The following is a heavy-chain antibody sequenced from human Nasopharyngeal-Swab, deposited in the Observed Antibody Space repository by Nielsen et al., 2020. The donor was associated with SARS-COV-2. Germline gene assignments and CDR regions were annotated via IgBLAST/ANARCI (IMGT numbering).Heavy chain of an antibody. Sequence: IRQPPGKGLEYVSAISSNGGSTYYANSVKGRFTISRDNSKNTLYLQMGSLRAEDMAVYYCARAGYSSGWDYWGQGTLVTVSS. V-gene: IGHV3-64*01. D-gene: IGHD6-19*01. CDR3: ARAGYSSGWDY. J-gene: IGHJ4*02. CDR2: ISSNGGST.